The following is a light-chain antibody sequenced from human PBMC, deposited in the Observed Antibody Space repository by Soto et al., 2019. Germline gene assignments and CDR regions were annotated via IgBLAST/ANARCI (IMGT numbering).Light chain of an antibody. CDR1: QSISSW. V-gene: IGKV1-5*03. Sequence: DIQMTQSPSTLSASVGDRVTITCRASQSISSWLAWYQQKPGKAPKLLIYKASSLESGVPSRFSGSGSGTEFTLTISSLQPDDFATYYCQQFNSALGITFGRGTRLEIK. CDR2: KAS. J-gene: IGKJ5*01. CDR3: QQFNSALGIT.